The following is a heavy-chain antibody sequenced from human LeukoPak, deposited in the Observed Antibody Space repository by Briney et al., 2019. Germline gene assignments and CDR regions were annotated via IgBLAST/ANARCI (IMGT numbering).Heavy chain of an antibody. CDR2: INTDESST. J-gene: IGHJ3*02. CDR3: AGDPHDGGGYGAFDI. V-gene: IGHV3-74*01. CDR1: GFTFRSFW. Sequence: GGSLRLPCAPSGFTFRSFWMHWARQAPGRGLVWVSCINTDESSTSYADSVLDRFTSSRDNAQNTLYLQMNSLRADDVAVYYCAGDPHDGGGYGAFDIWGRGTMVTVSS. D-gene: IGHD3-22*01.